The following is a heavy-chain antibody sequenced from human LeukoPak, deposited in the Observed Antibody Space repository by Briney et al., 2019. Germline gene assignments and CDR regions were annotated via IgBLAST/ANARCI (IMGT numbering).Heavy chain of an antibody. D-gene: IGHD5-12*01. J-gene: IGHJ4*02. V-gene: IGHV3-23*01. CDR2: VSGGGGSS. CDR1: GLTFSSYA. Sequence: GGSLRLSCAVSGLTFSSYAMTWVRQAPGRGLEWVAAVSGGGGSSYYADSVKGRFTISRDTFNNTLFLQMNSLRAEDTALYYCAKLRGTVATMGYAADYWGQGTLVTVSS. CDR3: AKLRGTVATMGYAADY.